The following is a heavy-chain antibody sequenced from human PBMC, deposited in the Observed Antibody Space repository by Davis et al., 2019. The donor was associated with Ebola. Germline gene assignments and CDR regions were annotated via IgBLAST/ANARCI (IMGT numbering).Heavy chain of an antibody. CDR1: GFTSSSYW. D-gene: IGHD3-16*01. V-gene: IGHV3-7*01. CDR2: IKQDGSEI. CDR3: VRDYNDGIGRFDY. Sequence: GGSLRLSCAVSGFTSSSYWMSWVRQAPGKGLEWVANIKQDGSEIHYVDSVKGRFTISRDNTKNSLYLQMNSLRLEDTAVYYCVRDYNDGIGRFDYWGQGTLVTVSS. J-gene: IGHJ4*02.